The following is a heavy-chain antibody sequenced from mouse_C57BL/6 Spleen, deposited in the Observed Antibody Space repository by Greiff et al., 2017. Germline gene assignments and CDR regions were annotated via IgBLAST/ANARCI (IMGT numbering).Heavy chain of an antibody. J-gene: IGHJ1*03. D-gene: IGHD1-1*01. CDR1: GYTFTDYN. V-gene: IGHV1-18*01. CDR2: INPNNGGT. Sequence: EVKLMESGPELVKPGASVKIPCKASGYTFTDYNMDWVKQSHGKSLEWIGDINPNNGGTIYNQKFKGKATLTVDKSSSTAYMELRSLTSEDTAVYYCARRYYGSSRYFDVWGTGTTVTVSS. CDR3: ARRYYGSSRYFDV.